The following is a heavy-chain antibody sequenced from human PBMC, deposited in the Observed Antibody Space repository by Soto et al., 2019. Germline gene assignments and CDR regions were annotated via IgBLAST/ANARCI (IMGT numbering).Heavy chain of an antibody. CDR2: ISAYNGNT. D-gene: IGHD2-15*01. J-gene: IGHJ3*02. Sequence: ASVKVSCKASGYTFTSYGISWVRQAPGQGLEWMGWISAYNGNTNYAQKLQGRVTMTTDTSTSTAYMELRSLRSDDTAVYYCASGKPLGYCSVGSCYSNAFDIWGQGTMVTVSS. CDR3: ASGKPLGYCSVGSCYSNAFDI. V-gene: IGHV1-18*01. CDR1: GYTFTSYG.